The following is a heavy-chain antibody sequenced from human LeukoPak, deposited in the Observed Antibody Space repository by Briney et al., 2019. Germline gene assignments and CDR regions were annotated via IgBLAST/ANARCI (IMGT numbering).Heavy chain of an antibody. J-gene: IGHJ4*02. Sequence: GGSLRLSCAASGFTFSTYNMNWVSQAPGKGLEWVLSITSGGTYTYYADSVKGRFTTSRDNAKNSLSLQLSSLRAEDTAVYYCARGHYDILTASYKWTPDYWGQGILVTVSS. V-gene: IGHV3-21*06. D-gene: IGHD3-9*01. CDR2: ITSGGTYT. CDR1: GFTFSTYN. CDR3: ARGHYDILTASYKWTPDY.